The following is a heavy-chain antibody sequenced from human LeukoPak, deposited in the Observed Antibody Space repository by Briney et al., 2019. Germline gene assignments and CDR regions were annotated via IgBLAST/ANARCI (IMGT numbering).Heavy chain of an antibody. V-gene: IGHV6-1*01. CDR3: ATYRFDF. CDR1: GDSVSRTNVA. CDR2: TIYRSEWHH. Sequence: SQTLSLTCAISGDSVSRTNVAWNWIRQSPSGGLEWLGRTIYRSEWHHDYAVSMKGRITISPDTSRNQFSLRLNSVTPEDTAVYYCATYRFDFWGQGTLVTVSA. J-gene: IGHJ4*02. D-gene: IGHD3-16*02.